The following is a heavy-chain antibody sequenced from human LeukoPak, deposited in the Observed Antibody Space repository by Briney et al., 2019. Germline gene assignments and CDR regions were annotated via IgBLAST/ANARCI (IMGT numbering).Heavy chain of an antibody. J-gene: IGHJ4*02. CDR2: IKQDGSEK. Sequence: GGSLRLSCAASGFTFSSYWMSWVRQAPGKGLEWVANIKQDGSEKYYVDSVKGRFTISRDNAKNSLYLQMNSLRAEDTAVYYCARDDPNYDFWSGYSPHFDYWGQGTLVTVSS. D-gene: IGHD3-3*01. V-gene: IGHV3-7*01. CDR1: GFTFSSYW. CDR3: ARDDPNYDFWSGYSPHFDY.